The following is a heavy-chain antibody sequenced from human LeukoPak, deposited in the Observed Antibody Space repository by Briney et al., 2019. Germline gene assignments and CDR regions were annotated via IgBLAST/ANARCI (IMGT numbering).Heavy chain of an antibody. Sequence: GGSLRLSCAASGFTFSDYYMSWIRQAPGNGLEWVSYISSSGSTIYYADSVKGRFTISRDNAKNSLYLQMNSLRAEDTAVYYCARARVGYCTNGVCYYYYGMDVWGQGTTVTVSS. CDR2: ISSSGSTI. CDR1: GFTFSDYY. J-gene: IGHJ6*02. D-gene: IGHD2-8*01. CDR3: ARARVGYCTNGVCYYYYGMDV. V-gene: IGHV3-11*01.